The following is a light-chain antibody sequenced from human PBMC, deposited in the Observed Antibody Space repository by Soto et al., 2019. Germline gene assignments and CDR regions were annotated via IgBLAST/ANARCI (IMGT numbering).Light chain of an antibody. Sequence: EIVMTQSPATLSVSPGERATLSCRASQSVASNLAWYQQKPGQAPRLLIYAATTRATGIPARFSGSGSGTEFTLIISSLQTEDFAVYYCQQYDYWPETFGQGAKVEIK. J-gene: IGKJ1*01. CDR1: QSVASN. V-gene: IGKV3-15*01. CDR2: AAT. CDR3: QQYDYWPET.